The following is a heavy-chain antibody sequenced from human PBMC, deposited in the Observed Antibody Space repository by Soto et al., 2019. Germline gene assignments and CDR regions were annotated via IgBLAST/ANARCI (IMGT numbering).Heavy chain of an antibody. Sequence: EVHLSESGGGVVQPGGSLRLSCVVSGFTFSDYAMDWVRQAPGKGLEWVSEISATGGTTNYADSVKGRYTISRDNSNNTLYLQLTNLRVEDTAMFYCAKASSAWYGSKNYYFDSWGQGALVTVSS. CDR2: ISATGGTT. J-gene: IGHJ4*02. CDR3: AKASSAWYGSKNYYFDS. CDR1: GFTFSDYA. V-gene: IGHV3-23*01. D-gene: IGHD6-19*01.